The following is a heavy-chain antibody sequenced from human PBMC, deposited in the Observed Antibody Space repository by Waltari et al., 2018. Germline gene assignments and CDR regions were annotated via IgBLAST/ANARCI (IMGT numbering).Heavy chain of an antibody. CDR2: IYSGGST. D-gene: IGHD1-1*01. Sequence: EVQLVEYGGDLIQPGGSLRLYCAASGFTVGHNFMGWVRQGPGKGLEWVSVIYSGGSTNYIDSVRGRFTISRDSSKNTLYLQMNSLRAEDTAVYYCAKVDNVGLNNYWGQGTLVTVSS. J-gene: IGHJ4*02. CDR1: GFTVGHNF. V-gene: IGHV3-53*01. CDR3: AKVDNVGLNNY.